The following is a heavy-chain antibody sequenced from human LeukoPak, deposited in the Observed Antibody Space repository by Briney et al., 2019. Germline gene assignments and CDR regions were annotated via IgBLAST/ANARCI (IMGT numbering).Heavy chain of an antibody. J-gene: IGHJ6*02. V-gene: IGHV4-59*08. D-gene: IGHD3-10*01. Sequence: SETLSLTCTVSGGSISSCYWSWIRQPPGKGLEWIGYIYYSGSTNYNPSLKSRVTISVDTSKNQFSLKLSSVTAADTAVYYCASTNYYGSGSYYNYYYYYGMDVWGQGTTVTVSS. CDR2: IYYSGST. CDR1: GGSISSCY. CDR3: ASTNYYGSGSYYNYYYYYGMDV.